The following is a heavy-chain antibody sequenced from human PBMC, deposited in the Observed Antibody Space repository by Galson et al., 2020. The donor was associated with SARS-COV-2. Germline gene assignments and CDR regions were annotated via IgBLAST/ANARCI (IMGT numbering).Heavy chain of an antibody. CDR3: ARDPTNGVSY. V-gene: IGHV3-48*03. CDR2: ISSSGSTI. CDR1: GFTFSSYE. D-gene: IGHD2-8*01. Sequence: TGGSLRLSCAASGFTFSSYEMNWVRQAPGKGLEWVSYISSSGSTIYYADSVKGRFTISRDNAKNSLYLQMNSLRAEDTAVYYCARDPTNGVSYWGQGTLVTVSS. J-gene: IGHJ4*02.